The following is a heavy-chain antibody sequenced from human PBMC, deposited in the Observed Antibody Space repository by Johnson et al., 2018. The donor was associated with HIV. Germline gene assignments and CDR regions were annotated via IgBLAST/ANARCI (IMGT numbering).Heavy chain of an antibody. J-gene: IGHJ3*02. CDR1: GFTFSTYG. V-gene: IGHV3-33*01. CDR3: ARAYSYGYGDTVALDM. CDR2: IRYDGSNK. D-gene: IGHD5-18*01. Sequence: QVQLVESGGGVVQPGRSLRLSCAASGFTFSTYGIHWVRQSPGKGLEWVAFIRYDGSNKYYADSLKGRFSISRDNAKNSLYLQMNSLRAEDTAVYFCARAYSYGYGDTVALDMWGQGTMVTVS.